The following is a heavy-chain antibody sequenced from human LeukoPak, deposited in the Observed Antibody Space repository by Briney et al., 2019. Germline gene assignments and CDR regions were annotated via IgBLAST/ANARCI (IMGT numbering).Heavy chain of an antibody. V-gene: IGHV3-7*03. CDR1: GFTFSSYW. Sequence: PGGSLRLSCAASGFTFSSYWMSWVRQAPGKGLEWVANIKQDGSEKYYVDSVKGRFTISRDNAKNSLYLQMNSLRAEDTAVYYCARVVEAWQLAYIPIQYYYYYMDVWGKGTTVTVSS. D-gene: IGHD6-6*01. J-gene: IGHJ6*03. CDR2: IKQDGSEK. CDR3: ARVVEAWQLAYIPIQYYYYYMDV.